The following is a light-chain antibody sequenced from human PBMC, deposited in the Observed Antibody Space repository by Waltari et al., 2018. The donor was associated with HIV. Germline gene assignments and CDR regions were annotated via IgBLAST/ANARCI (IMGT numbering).Light chain of an antibody. J-gene: IGLJ2*01. CDR2: DDS. Sequence: SYLLAQPPSVSVAPGQTAILTCGGNNIGSKSAHWYLQKPGQAPLLIVYDDSDRPSGVPVRFSGSNSGNTATLTISGVEAGDEADYFCQVWDTAATEHVTFGGGTKLSVL. CDR1: NIGSKS. CDR3: QVWDTAATEHVT. V-gene: IGLV3-21*02.